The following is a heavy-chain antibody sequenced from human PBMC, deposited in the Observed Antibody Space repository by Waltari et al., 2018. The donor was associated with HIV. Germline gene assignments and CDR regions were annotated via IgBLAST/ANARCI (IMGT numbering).Heavy chain of an antibody. CDR2: IIPILGIA. D-gene: IGHD2-15*01. CDR3: ARDNVVVVAASHYYYYGMDV. CDR1: GGTFSSNA. J-gene: IGHJ6*02. Sequence: QVQLVQSGAEVKKPGSSVQVSCKASGGTFSSNAISWVRQAPGQGLEWMGRIIPILGIANYAQKFQGRVTITADKSTSTAYMELSSLRSEDTAVYYCARDNVVVVAASHYYYYGMDVWGQGTTVTVSS. V-gene: IGHV1-69*04.